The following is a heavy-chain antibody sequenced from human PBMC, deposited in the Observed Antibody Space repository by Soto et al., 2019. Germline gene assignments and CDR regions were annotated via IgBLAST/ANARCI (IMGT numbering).Heavy chain of an antibody. CDR1: GFTFSSYG. J-gene: IGHJ6*02. V-gene: IGHV3-30*18. CDR2: ISYDGSNK. D-gene: IGHD6-19*01. Sequence: QVQLVESGGGVVQPGRSLRLSCAASGFTFSSYGMHWVRQAPGKGLEWVAVISYDGSNKYYADSVKGRFTISRDNSKNTLYLQMNSLRAEDTAVYYCAKVPWGPIAVRHGMDVWGQGTTVTVSS. CDR3: AKVPWGPIAVRHGMDV.